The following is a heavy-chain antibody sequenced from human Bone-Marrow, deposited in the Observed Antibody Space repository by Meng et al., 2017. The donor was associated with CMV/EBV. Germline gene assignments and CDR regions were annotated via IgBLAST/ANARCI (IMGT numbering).Heavy chain of an antibody. Sequence: SVKVSCKASGGTFSSYAISWVRQAPGQGLEWMGGIIPIFGTANYAQKFQGRVTITTDESTSTAYMELSSLRSEDTAVYYCAREGRAAAVNPFDYWGQGTRVTVSS. CDR2: IIPIFGTA. CDR3: AREGRAAAVNPFDY. J-gene: IGHJ4*02. CDR1: GGTFSSYA. V-gene: IGHV1-69*05. D-gene: IGHD6-13*01.